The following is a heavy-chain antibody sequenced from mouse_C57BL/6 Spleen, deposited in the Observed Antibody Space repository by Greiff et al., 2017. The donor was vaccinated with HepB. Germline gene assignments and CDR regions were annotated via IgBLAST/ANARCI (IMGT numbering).Heavy chain of an antibody. CDR3: ARDYDYDRGWFAY. V-gene: IGHV1-50*01. D-gene: IGHD2-4*01. Sequence: QVQLQQPGAELVKPGASVKLSCKASGYTFTSYWMQWVKQRPRQGLEWIGEIDPSDSYTNYNQKFKGKATLTVDTSSSTAYMQLSSLTSEDSAVYYCARDYDYDRGWFAYWGQGTLVTVSA. CDR1: GYTFTSYW. CDR2: IDPSDSYT. J-gene: IGHJ3*01.